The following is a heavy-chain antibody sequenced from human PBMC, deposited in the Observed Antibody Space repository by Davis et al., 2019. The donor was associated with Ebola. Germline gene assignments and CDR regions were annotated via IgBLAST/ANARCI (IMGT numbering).Heavy chain of an antibody. Sequence: SETLSLTCAVSGGSISSYYWTWIRQSPGKGLGWIGYIFYSGSTNYNPSLKSRVTISVDTSKNQFSLKLTSVTAADTAMYYCASGYSGSLPCLYWGQGTLVTVSS. CDR2: IFYSGST. CDR3: ASGYSGSLPCLY. J-gene: IGHJ4*02. CDR1: GGSISSYY. D-gene: IGHD1-26*01. V-gene: IGHV4-59*08.